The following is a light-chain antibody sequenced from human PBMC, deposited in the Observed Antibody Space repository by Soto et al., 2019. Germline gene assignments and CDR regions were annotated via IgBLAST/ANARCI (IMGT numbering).Light chain of an antibody. Sequence: SVLTQPASVSGSPGQSITISCNGTSSDVGGHDYVSWYQQHPGKAPKLTIFEVSNRPSGVSNRFSGSKSGNTASLTISGLQAEDEADYYCTSYTISGTYVFGTGSKVNVL. CDR3: TSYTISGTYV. V-gene: IGLV2-14*01. J-gene: IGLJ1*01. CDR1: SSDVGGHDY. CDR2: EVS.